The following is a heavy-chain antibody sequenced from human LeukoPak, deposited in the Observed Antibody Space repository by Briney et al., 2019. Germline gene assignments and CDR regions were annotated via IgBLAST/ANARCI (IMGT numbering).Heavy chain of an antibody. J-gene: IGHJ4*02. V-gene: IGHV3-30*18. Sequence: PGRSLRLSCAASGFTFTSYGMHRVRQAPGKGLEWVAVIPYDGSNKYYADSVKGRFTISRDNSKNTLYLQMNSLRAEDTAVYYCAKVLVTAISPFDYWGQGTLVTVSS. D-gene: IGHD2-21*02. CDR1: GFTFTSYG. CDR3: AKVLVTAISPFDY. CDR2: IPYDGSNK.